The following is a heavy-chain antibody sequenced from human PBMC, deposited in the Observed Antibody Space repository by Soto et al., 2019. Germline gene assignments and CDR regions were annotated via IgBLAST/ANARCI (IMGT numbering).Heavy chain of an antibody. CDR1: GGTFSTSL. D-gene: IGHD3-22*01. Sequence: QVQLVQSGAEVKKPGSSVKVSCKASGGTFSTSLISWVRQAPGQGLEWMGGIIPIFGTPNYAQKFQGRVTITADESTSTVYMELNSLRSEDTAMYYCARGYTDYDDHSDDFDSWGQGTQVTVSS. CDR2: IIPIFGTP. V-gene: IGHV1-69*01. CDR3: ARGYTDYDDHSDDFDS. J-gene: IGHJ4*02.